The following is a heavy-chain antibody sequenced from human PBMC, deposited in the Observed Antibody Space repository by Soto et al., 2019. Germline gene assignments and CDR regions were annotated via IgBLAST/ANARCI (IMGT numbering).Heavy chain of an antibody. J-gene: IGHJ6*04. V-gene: IGHV3-23*01. CDR1: GFTFSNYA. CDR2: ISAGRST. CDR3: TKVRGDPV. Sequence: EVQVLESGGDLVQPGGSLRLSCAASGFTFSNYAMNWVRQAPGKGPEWVSGISAGRSTYYADSVKGRFTISRDNSKSALFLQMDSLRAEDTALYYCTKVRGDPVWGKGTTVTVSS. D-gene: IGHD4-17*01.